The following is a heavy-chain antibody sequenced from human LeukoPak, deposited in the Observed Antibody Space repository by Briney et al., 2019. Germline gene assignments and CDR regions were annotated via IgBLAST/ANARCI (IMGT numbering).Heavy chain of an antibody. J-gene: IGHJ5*02. CDR2: INPSGGST. V-gene: IGHV1-46*01. Sequence: GASVKVSCKASGCTFTSYYMHWVRQAPGQGLEWMGIINPSGGSTSYAQKFQGRVTMTRDTSTSTVYMELSSLRSEDTAVYYCAREPLGASSPNWFDPWGQGTLVTVSS. CDR3: AREPLGASSPNWFDP. D-gene: IGHD1-26*01. CDR1: GCTFTSYY.